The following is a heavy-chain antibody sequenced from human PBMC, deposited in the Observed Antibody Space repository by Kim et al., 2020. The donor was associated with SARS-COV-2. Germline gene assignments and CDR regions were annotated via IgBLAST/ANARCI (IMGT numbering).Heavy chain of an antibody. V-gene: IGHV4-59*01. J-gene: IGHJ6*02. CDR2: IYYSGST. D-gene: IGHD3-3*01. Sequence: SETLSLTCTVSGGSISSYYWSWIRQPPGKGLEWIGYIYYSGSTNYNPSLKSRVTISVDTSKNQFSLKLSSVTAADTAVYYCARGDFDDFWSGSHYYYYYCMDVWGQGTTVTVSS. CDR3: ARGDFDDFWSGSHYYYYYCMDV. CDR1: GGSISSYY.